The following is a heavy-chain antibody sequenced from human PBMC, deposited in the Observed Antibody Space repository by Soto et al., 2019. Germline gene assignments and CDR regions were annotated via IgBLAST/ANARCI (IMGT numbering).Heavy chain of an antibody. D-gene: IGHD2-2*01. CDR2: ISGSGGST. CDR1: GFTFGSYG. V-gene: IGHV3-23*01. Sequence: PGGSLRLCCAASGFTFGSYGMTWVRQAPGKGLYWVSTISGSGGSTFYADSVKGRFAISRDNSKNTLYLQMNNLRAEDTAVYYCANRGAPYARGQGTLVTVSS. J-gene: IGHJ4*02. CDR3: ANRGAPYA.